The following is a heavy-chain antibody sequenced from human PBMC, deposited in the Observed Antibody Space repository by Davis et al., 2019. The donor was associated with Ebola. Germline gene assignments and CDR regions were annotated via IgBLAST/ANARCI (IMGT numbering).Heavy chain of an antibody. CDR1: GASISSSNYY. D-gene: IGHD5-18*01. CDR3: ARGRRYSYGPPRY. V-gene: IGHV4-39*07. CDR2: INHSGST. J-gene: IGHJ4*02. Sequence: MPSETLSLTCTVSGASISSSNYYWGWIRQPPGKGLEWIGEINHSGSTNYNPSLKSRVTISVDTSKNQFSLKLSSVTAADTAVYYCARGRRYSYGPPRYWGQGTLVTVSS.